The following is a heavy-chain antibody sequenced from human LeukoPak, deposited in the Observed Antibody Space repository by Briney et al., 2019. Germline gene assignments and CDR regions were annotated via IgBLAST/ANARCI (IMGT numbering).Heavy chain of an antibody. CDR2: IKQDGSEK. V-gene: IGHV3-7*01. CDR1: GFTFSSYW. D-gene: IGHD3-10*01. J-gene: IGHJ5*02. CDR3: ARDVPWNYGSGSLRWFDP. Sequence: PGGSLRLSCAASGFTFSSYWTSWVRQAPGKGLEWVANIKQDGSEKYYVDSVKGRFTISRDNAKNSLYLQMNSLRAEDTAVYYCARDVPWNYGSGSLRWFDPWGQGTLVTVSS.